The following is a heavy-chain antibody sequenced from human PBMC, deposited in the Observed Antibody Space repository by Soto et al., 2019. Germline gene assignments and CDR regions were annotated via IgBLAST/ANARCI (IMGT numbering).Heavy chain of an antibody. V-gene: IGHV4-34*02. CDR1: GESFSGNF. CDR2: VNHNRRT. Sequence: QVQLQQWGAGRLKPSETLSLTCAVYGESFSGNFWNWIRQPPGRGLEWIGDVNHNRRTNYNPSLRSRVTMSVDAFKTEFSLKLTSVSAADTAVYFCARGPGYCSAGSCYSDFFDPWGQGVVVTVSS. J-gene: IGHJ5*02. CDR3: ARGPGYCSAGSCYSDFFDP. D-gene: IGHD2-15*01.